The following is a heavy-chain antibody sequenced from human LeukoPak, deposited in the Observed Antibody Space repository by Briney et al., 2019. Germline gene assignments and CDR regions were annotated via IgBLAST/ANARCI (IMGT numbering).Heavy chain of an antibody. CDR3: ARADYIVVVPAARYRYFDL. D-gene: IGHD2-2*01. CDR2: IYTSGST. V-gene: IGHV4-61*02. J-gene: IGHJ2*01. CDR1: GGSISSGSYY. Sequence: SETLSLTCTVSGGSISSGSYYWSWIRQPAGKGLEWIGRIYTSGSTNYNPSLKSRVTISVDTSKNQFSLKLSSVTAADTAVYYCARADYIVVVPAARYRYFDLWGRGTLVTVSS.